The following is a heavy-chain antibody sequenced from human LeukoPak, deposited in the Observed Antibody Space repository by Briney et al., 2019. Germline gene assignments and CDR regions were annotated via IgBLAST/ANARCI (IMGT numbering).Heavy chain of an antibody. D-gene: IGHD3-22*01. Sequence: ASVKVSCKASGHTFTGYYMHWVRQAPGQGLEWMGWINPNSGGTNYAQKFQGRVTMTRGTSISTAYMELSRLRSDDTAVYYCARGYYDSSGYYPAPLRYWGQGTLVTVSS. CDR3: ARGYYDSSGYYPAPLRY. CDR2: INPNSGGT. J-gene: IGHJ4*02. CDR1: GHTFTGYY. V-gene: IGHV1-2*02.